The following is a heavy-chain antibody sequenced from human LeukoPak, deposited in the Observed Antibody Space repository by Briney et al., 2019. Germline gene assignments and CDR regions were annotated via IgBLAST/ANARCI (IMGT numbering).Heavy chain of an antibody. Sequence: PSETLSLTCAVYGGSFSGYYWSWIRQPPGKGLEWIGEINHSGSTNYNPSLKSRVTISVDTSKNQFSLKLSSVTAADTAVYYCARGPTMIVRGPLDYWGQGTLVTVSA. CDR3: ARGPTMIVRGPLDY. V-gene: IGHV4-34*01. CDR1: GGSFSGYY. CDR2: INHSGST. J-gene: IGHJ4*02. D-gene: IGHD3-22*01.